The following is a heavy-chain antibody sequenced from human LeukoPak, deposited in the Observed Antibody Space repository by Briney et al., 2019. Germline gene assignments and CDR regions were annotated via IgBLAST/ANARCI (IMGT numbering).Heavy chain of an antibody. CDR2: INPNSGGT. Sequence: ASVKVSCKASGYTFTSYYMHWVRQAPGQGLEWMGWINPNSGGTNYAQKFQGRVTMTRDTSISTAYMELSRLRSDDTAVYYCAKNGGNSGDPYYYYYYMDVWGKGTTVTVSS. J-gene: IGHJ6*03. V-gene: IGHV1-2*02. CDR1: GYTFTSYY. D-gene: IGHD4-23*01. CDR3: AKNGGNSGDPYYYYYYMDV.